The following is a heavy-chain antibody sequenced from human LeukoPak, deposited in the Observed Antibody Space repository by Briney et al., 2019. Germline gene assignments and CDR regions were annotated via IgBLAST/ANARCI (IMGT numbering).Heavy chain of an antibody. J-gene: IGHJ6*02. Sequence: PGGSLRLSCAASGFTVSSNYMSWVRQASGKGLEWVGRIRSKANSYATAYAASVKGRFTISRDDSKNTAYLQMNSLKTEDTAVYYCTSSGWKGYYYGMDVWGQGTTVTVSS. V-gene: IGHV3-73*01. CDR1: GFTVSSNY. CDR3: TSSGWKGYYYGMDV. CDR2: IRSKANSYAT. D-gene: IGHD6-19*01.